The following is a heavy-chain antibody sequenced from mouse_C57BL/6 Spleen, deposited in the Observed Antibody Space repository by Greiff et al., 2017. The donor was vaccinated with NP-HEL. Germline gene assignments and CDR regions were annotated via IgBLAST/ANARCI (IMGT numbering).Heavy chain of an antibody. V-gene: IGHV5-4*03. CDR2: ISDGGSYT. Sequence: EVKLVESGGGLVKPGGSLKLSCAASGFTFSSYAMSWVRQTPEKRLEWVATISDGGSYTYYPDNVKGRFTISRDNAKNNLYLQMSHLKSEDTAMYYCARRCDSFDYWGQGTTLTVSS. D-gene: IGHD2-4*01. CDR1: GFTFSSYA. CDR3: ARRCDSFDY. J-gene: IGHJ2*01.